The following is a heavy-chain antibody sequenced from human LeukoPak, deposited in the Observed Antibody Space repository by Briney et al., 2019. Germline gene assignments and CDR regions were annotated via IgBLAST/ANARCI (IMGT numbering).Heavy chain of an antibody. V-gene: IGHV4-39*07. CDR2: IYYSGST. CDR1: GGSISSSSYY. Sequence: SETLSLTCTVSGGSISSSSYYWGWIRQPPGKGLEWIGSIYYSGSTYYNPSLKSRVTISVDTSKNQFSLKLSSVTAADTAVYYRARGYTATLYYFDYWGQGTLVTVSS. D-gene: IGHD5-18*01. J-gene: IGHJ4*02. CDR3: ARGYTATLYYFDY.